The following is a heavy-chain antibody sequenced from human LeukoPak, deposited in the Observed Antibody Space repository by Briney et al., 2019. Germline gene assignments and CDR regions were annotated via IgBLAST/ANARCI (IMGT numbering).Heavy chain of an antibody. CDR2: ISYDGTYK. Sequence: GGSLRLSCAASKFVFSDYAMHWVRQAPGKGLEWVALISYDGTYKFYADSVRGRFTLSRDNSKNTLYLQMNSLRAEDTAVYYCARGDRDLLDYYYYMDVWGKGTTVTISS. J-gene: IGHJ6*03. D-gene: IGHD3-3*01. V-gene: IGHV3-30*04. CDR3: ARGDRDLLDYYYYMDV. CDR1: KFVFSDYA.